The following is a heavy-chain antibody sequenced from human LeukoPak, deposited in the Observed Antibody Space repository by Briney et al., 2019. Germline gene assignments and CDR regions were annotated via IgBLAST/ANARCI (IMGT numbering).Heavy chain of an antibody. CDR3: AKDVDPFGSGSYVEGFDY. J-gene: IGHJ4*02. V-gene: IGHV3-30*18. CDR1: GFTFSSYG. Sequence: GGSLRLSCAASGFTFSSYGMHWVRQAPGKGLEWVAVISYDGSNKYYADSVKGRFTISRDNSKNTLYLQMNSLRAEGTAVYYCAKDVDPFGSGSYVEGFDYWGQGTLVTVSS. D-gene: IGHD3-10*01. CDR2: ISYDGSNK.